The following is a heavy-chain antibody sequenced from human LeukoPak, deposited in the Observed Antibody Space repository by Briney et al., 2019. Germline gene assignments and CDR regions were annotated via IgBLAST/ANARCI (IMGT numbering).Heavy chain of an antibody. CDR1: GFTFSTYA. Sequence: GGSLRLSCAASGFTFSTYAMNWVRQAPGKGPEWVSSINSAGTSKKYADSLKGRFTISRDNAKNSLFLQLSSLRDEDTAVYYCARGRNAGAPYYSDYWGQGTLVTVSS. D-gene: IGHD4-17*01. CDR3: ARGRNAGAPYYSDY. V-gene: IGHV3-21*01. CDR2: INSAGTSK. J-gene: IGHJ4*02.